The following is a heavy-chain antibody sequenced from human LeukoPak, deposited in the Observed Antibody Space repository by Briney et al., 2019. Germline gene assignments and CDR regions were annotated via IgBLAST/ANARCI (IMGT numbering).Heavy chain of an antibody. J-gene: IGHJ2*01. D-gene: IGHD6-13*01. Sequence: SETLSLTCTVSGGSISSYYWSWIRQPPGKGLEWIGYIYYSGSTNYNPSLKSRVTTSVDTSKNQFSLKLSSVTAADTAVYYCARENARIAAAGTRGTRYFDLWGRGTLVTVSS. CDR1: GGSISSYY. V-gene: IGHV4-59*01. CDR3: ARENARIAAAGTRGTRYFDL. CDR2: IYYSGST.